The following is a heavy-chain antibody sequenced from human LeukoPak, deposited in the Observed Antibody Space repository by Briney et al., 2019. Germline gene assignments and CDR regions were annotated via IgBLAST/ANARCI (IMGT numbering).Heavy chain of an antibody. CDR1: GFTFRSYD. J-gene: IGHJ4*02. V-gene: IGHV3-13*01. CDR2: IGTAADT. D-gene: IGHD1-26*01. Sequence: GGSLRLSCAASGFTFRSYDMHWVRQVTGKGLEWVSAIGTAADTYSPGSVKGRFTISRENAKNSLYLQMNSLRAEDTAVYYCARDHDSGSYYREGSLNFDYWGQGTLVTVSS. CDR3: ARDHDSGSYYREGSLNFDY.